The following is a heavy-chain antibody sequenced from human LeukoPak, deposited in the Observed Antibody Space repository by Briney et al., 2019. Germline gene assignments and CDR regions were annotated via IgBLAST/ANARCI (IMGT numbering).Heavy chain of an antibody. Sequence: PSETLSLTCTVSGGSTSSYYWSWIRQPAGKGLEWIGRIYASGSTNYNPSLKSRVTMSVDTSKNQFSLKLTSVTAADTAVYYCARESCGWPSDIWGQGTMVTVSS. CDR2: IYASGST. CDR3: ARESCGWPSDI. D-gene: IGHD6-19*01. J-gene: IGHJ3*02. V-gene: IGHV4-4*07. CDR1: GGSTSSYY.